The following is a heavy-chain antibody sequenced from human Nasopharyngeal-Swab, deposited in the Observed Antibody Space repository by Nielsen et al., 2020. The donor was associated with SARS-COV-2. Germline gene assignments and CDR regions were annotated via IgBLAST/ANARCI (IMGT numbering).Heavy chain of an antibody. CDR3: ARGRNIASRLLDS. Sequence: SQTRSLTCAASGGSFSYYFWTWIRQTPGKGMEWIGEINHSGSTNYNPSLKSRATIEVDTSKNQFSLQLRSVTSADTAVYYCARGRNIASRLLDSWDQGALVIVSS. J-gene: IGHJ4*02. V-gene: IGHV4-34*01. D-gene: IGHD6-6*01. CDR1: GGSFSYYF. CDR2: INHSGST.